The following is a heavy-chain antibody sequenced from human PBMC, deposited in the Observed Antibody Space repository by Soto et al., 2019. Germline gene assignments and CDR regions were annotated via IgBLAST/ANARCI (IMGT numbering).Heavy chain of an antibody. CDR2: FYYSGST. CDR3: ASILGYCSGGSCYWYAFDI. Sequence: SETLSLTCTVSGGSISSSSYYWGWIRQSPGKGLEWIGSFYYSGSTYYSPSLRSRVTISGDTSRKQISLRLSSVTAADTAVYYCASILGYCSGGSCYWYAFDIWGQGTMVTVSS. D-gene: IGHD2-15*01. J-gene: IGHJ3*02. CDR1: GGSISSSSYY. V-gene: IGHV4-39*07.